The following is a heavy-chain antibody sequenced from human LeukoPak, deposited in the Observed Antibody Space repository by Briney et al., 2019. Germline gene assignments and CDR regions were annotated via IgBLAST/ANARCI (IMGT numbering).Heavy chain of an antibody. CDR1: GFTFSSDA. J-gene: IGHJ5*02. Sequence: GGSLRLSCTSSGFTFSSDAMTWVRQAPGKGLEWVSSIRGSGDGTYYADSVKGRFTISRDNSKNTLYLQMNSLRAEDTAVYYCANKPAGFDPWGQGTLVTVSS. CDR2: IRGSGDGT. V-gene: IGHV3-23*01. CDR3: ANKPAGFDP. D-gene: IGHD1-14*01.